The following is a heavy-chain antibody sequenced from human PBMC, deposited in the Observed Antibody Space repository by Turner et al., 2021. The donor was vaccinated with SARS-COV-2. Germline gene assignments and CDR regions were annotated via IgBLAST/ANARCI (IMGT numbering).Heavy chain of an antibody. CDR1: ACAFSYYW. D-gene: IGHD6-19*01. V-gene: IGHV3-7*01. CDR2: IKQDGGGK. Sequence: EVQLVEAGGGFVQPGESLILTCVASACAFSYYWIPWVRQAPGKGLEWVANIKQDGGGKYYVDSVQGRFTISRDNAENSLYLQMNSLRVEDTAMYYCVSKGQVAVAGFDSWGQGTLVTVSS. CDR3: VSKGQVAVAGFDS. J-gene: IGHJ4*02.